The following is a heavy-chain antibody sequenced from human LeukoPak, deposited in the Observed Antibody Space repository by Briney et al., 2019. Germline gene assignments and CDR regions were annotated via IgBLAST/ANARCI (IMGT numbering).Heavy chain of an antibody. CDR3: ASYSSSMGDIEY. J-gene: IGHJ4*02. D-gene: IGHD2/OR15-2a*01. CDR2: ISSSSSYT. Sequence: AGGSLRLSCAASGLTFSDYYMSWIRQAPGKGLEWVSYISSSSSYTNYADSVKGRFTISRDNAKNSLYLQMNSLRAEDTAVYYCASYSSSMGDIEYWGQGTLVTVSS. V-gene: IGHV3-11*06. CDR1: GLTFSDYY.